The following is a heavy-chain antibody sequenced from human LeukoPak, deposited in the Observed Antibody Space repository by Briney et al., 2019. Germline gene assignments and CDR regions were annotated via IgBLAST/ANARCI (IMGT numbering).Heavy chain of an antibody. J-gene: IGHJ5*02. CDR1: GGTFSSYA. Sequence: ASVKVSCKASGGTFSSYAINWVRQATGQGLEWMGWMNPNSGNTGYAQKFQGRVTMTRNTSICTAYMELSSLRSEDTAVYYCARGAAYCGGDCYSTWGQGTLVTVSS. CDR3: ARGAAYCGGDCYST. CDR2: MNPNSGNT. D-gene: IGHD2-21*02. V-gene: IGHV1-8*02.